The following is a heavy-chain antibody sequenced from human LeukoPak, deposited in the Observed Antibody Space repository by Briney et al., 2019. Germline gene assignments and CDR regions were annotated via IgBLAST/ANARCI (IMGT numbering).Heavy chain of an antibody. Sequence: PGGSLRLPCAASGFTFAGYAVTWVRQGPGKGLERVSTISGSGSSTYYADSVKGRFTISRDNSKNTLYLQMNSLRAEDTAVYYCAKEEGSSRSHHPWDPFDIWGQGTMVTVSS. J-gene: IGHJ3*02. D-gene: IGHD3-10*01. CDR3: AKEEGSSRSHHPWDPFDI. CDR1: GFTFAGYA. V-gene: IGHV3-23*01. CDR2: ISGSGSST.